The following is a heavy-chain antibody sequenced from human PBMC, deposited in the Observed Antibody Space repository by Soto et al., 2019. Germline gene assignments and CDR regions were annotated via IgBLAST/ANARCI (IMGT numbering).Heavy chain of an antibody. Sequence: ASVKVSCKASGYSFTTYGMTCVRQAPGQGLEWMGWISTDKGNTKYAQNFQSRATLTTDTSTSTAYMELRSLRSDDTAVYYCVRGFYDGGGYSSPFDYWGQGILVTVSS. CDR2: ISTDKGNT. J-gene: IGHJ4*02. V-gene: IGHV1-18*01. CDR1: GYSFTTYG. D-gene: IGHD3-22*01. CDR3: VRGFYDGGGYSSPFDY.